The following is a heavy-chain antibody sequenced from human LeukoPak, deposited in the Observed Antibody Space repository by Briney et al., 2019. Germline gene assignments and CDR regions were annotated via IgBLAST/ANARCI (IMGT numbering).Heavy chain of an antibody. CDR1: GGTFNTFT. Sequence: GSSVKVSCKASGGTFNTFTISWVRQAPGQGLEWMGGIIPIFGTANYAQKFQGRVTITADESTSTAYMELSSLRSEDTAVYYCALPEKGLDYYDSSGRFDYWGQGTLVTVSS. D-gene: IGHD3-22*01. V-gene: IGHV1-69*01. CDR2: IIPIFGTA. J-gene: IGHJ4*02. CDR3: ALPEKGLDYYDSSGRFDY.